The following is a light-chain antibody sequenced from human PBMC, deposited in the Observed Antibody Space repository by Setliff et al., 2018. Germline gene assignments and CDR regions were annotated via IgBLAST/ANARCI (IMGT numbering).Light chain of an antibody. CDR1: SSDVGGYNF. V-gene: IGLV2-11*01. CDR3: SSFSSSSTVL. J-gene: IGLJ2*01. CDR2: DVN. Sequence: QSVLTQPRSVSGSPGQSVTISCTGTSSDVGGYNFVSWYQQHPGKAPKLMIYDVNNRPSGVSDRFSGSKSGNTASLTISGLQAEDESDYYCSSFSSSSTVLFGGGTKVTVL.